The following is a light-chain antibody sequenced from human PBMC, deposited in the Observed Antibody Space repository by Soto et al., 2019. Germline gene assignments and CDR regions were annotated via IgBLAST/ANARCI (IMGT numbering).Light chain of an antibody. Sequence: IVMTQSPATLSVSPGERATLSCRASQSVRSRLAWYQQKPGQAPRLLIYGASTRATGIPARFSGSGSGTEFTLTISSLQSEDFAAYYCQQFNNWPPGWTFRQGTKVEIK. V-gene: IGKV3-15*01. J-gene: IGKJ1*01. CDR3: QQFNNWPPGWT. CDR2: GAS. CDR1: QSVRSR.